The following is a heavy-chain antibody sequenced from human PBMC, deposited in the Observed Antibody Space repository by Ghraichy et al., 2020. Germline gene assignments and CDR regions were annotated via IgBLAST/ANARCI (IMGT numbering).Heavy chain of an antibody. CDR3: ARSADLAFYYYYGLDV. J-gene: IGHJ6*02. Sequence: ASVKVSYKAFRYTFTSYEITWVRQAAGQGLEWMGWMNPKSGNTGYAQKFQGRVTMTRNISITTAYMELSSLRAEDTAVYYCARSADLAFYYYYGLDVWGQGTTVTVSS. CDR2: MNPKSGNT. D-gene: IGHD3-10*01. V-gene: IGHV1-8*01. CDR1: RYTFTSYE.